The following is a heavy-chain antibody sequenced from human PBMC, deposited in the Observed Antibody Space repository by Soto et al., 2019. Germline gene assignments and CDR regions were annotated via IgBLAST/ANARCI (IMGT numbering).Heavy chain of an antibody. J-gene: IGHJ4*02. CDR2: ISYDGSNQ. CDR3: GKVAGKWELSYYLDT. Sequence: QVLLVESGGGVAQPGTSLRLSCAASGFTFSNYAIYWVRQAPGEGLEWVAVISYDGSNQYYADSVKGRFTVSRDDARTTSYLQMNSLKPEDTAVYFCGKVAGKWELSYYLDTWGQGPLVSVSS. D-gene: IGHD1-26*01. CDR1: GFTFSNYA. V-gene: IGHV3-30*18.